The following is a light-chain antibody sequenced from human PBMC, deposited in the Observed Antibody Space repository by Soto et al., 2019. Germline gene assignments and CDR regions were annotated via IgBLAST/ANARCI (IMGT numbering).Light chain of an antibody. CDR2: KAS. CDR3: QQYNSYSKT. V-gene: IGKV1-5*03. Sequence: IQLTQSPSSLSASVGDRVTITCRASQSISSWLAWYQQKPGKAPKLLIYKASSLESGFPSRFSGSGSGTEFTLTISSLQPDDFATYYCQQYNSYSKTFGQGTKVDIK. J-gene: IGKJ1*01. CDR1: QSISSW.